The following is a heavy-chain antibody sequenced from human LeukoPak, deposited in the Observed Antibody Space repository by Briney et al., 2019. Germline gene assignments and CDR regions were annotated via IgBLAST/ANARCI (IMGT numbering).Heavy chain of an antibody. CDR3: ARYSGSYSFDY. Sequence: PSETLSLICTVSGGSISSYYWSWIRQPPGKGLEWIGYIYYSGSTNYNPSLESRVTISVDTSKNQFSLKLSSVTAAGTAVYYCARYSGSYSFDYWGQGTLVTVSS. CDR2: IYYSGST. V-gene: IGHV4-59*01. D-gene: IGHD1-26*01. CDR1: GGSISSYY. J-gene: IGHJ4*02.